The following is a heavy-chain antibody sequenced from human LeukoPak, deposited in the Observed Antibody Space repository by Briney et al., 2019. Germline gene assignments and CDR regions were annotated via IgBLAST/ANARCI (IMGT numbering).Heavy chain of an antibody. V-gene: IGHV1-2*02. CDR2: INPNSGGT. CDR1: GYTFTGYY. CDR3: ARDLANYDFWSGGENWFDP. D-gene: IGHD3-3*01. Sequence: ASVKVSCKASGYTFTGYYMHWVRQAPGQGLEWMGWINPNSGGTNYAQKFQGRVTITRDTSISTAYMELSRLRSDDTAVYYCARDLANYDFWSGGENWFDPWGQGTLVTVSS. J-gene: IGHJ5*02.